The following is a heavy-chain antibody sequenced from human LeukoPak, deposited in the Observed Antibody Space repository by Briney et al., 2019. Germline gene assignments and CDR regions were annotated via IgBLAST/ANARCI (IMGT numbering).Heavy chain of an antibody. D-gene: IGHD6-19*01. CDR2: INSDGSST. J-gene: IGHJ4*02. CDR3: AREGYSSDFDY. Sequence: PGGSLRLSCAASGFTFSSYWIHWVRQAPGKGLVWVSRINSDGSSTTYADSVKGRFTISRDNAKNSLYLQMNSLRAEDTAVYYCAREGYSSDFDYWGQGTLVTVSS. CDR1: GFTFSSYW. V-gene: IGHV3-74*01.